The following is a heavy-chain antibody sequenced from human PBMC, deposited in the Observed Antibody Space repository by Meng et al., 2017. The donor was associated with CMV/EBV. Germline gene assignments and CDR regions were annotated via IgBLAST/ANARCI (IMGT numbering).Heavy chain of an antibody. J-gene: IGHJ3*02. CDR1: GFTFSSYW. CDR2: TNSDGSST. CDR3: ARDQGGAFDI. Sequence: GGSLRLSCAASGFTFSSYWMHWVRQVPGKGLVWVSHTNSDGSSTSYADSVKGRFTISRDNAKNTLYLQMNSLRVEDTAVYYCARDQGGAFDIWGQGTMVTVSS. V-gene: IGHV3-74*01. D-gene: IGHD3-16*01.